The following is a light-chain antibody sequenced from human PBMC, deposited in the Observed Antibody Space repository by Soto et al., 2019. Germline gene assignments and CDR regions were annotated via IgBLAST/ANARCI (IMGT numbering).Light chain of an antibody. CDR2: NPS. CDR1: QSVSSN. V-gene: IGKV3-15*01. CDR3: QQYDDWPLT. Sequence: EIVMTQSPATLSVSPGERATLSCGASQSVSSNLAWYQQKPGQAPKLLLYNPSTRATGITARFSGSGSGTEFTLTISSLQSEDFAIYYCQQYDDWPLTFGGGTKVEIK. J-gene: IGKJ4*01.